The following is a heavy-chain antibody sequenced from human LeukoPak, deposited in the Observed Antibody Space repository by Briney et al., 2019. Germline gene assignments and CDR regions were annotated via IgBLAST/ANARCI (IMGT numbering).Heavy chain of an antibody. J-gene: IGHJ4*02. CDR3: ASYYSSTHDY. CDR1: GFTFRSYS. CDR2: ISSSSSTI. D-gene: IGHD6-13*01. Sequence: GGSLRLSCAASGFTFRSYSMHWVRQAPGKGLEWVSYISSSSSTIYYADSVKGRFTISRDNAKNSLYLQMNSLRDEDTAVYYCASYYSSTHDYWGQGTLVTVSS. V-gene: IGHV3-48*02.